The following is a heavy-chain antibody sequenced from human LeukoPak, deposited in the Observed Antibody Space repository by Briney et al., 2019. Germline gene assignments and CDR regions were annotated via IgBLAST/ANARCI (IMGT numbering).Heavy chain of an antibody. D-gene: IGHD4-17*01. Sequence: PGRSLRLSCAASGFTFSSYGMHWVRQAPGKGLEWVAVIWYDGSNKYYADSVKGRFTISRDNSKNTLYLQMNSLRAEDTAVYYCAREDYGDYGVAFDIWGQGTMVTVSS. J-gene: IGHJ3*02. CDR3: AREDYGDYGVAFDI. V-gene: IGHV3-33*01. CDR1: GFTFSSYG. CDR2: IWYDGSNK.